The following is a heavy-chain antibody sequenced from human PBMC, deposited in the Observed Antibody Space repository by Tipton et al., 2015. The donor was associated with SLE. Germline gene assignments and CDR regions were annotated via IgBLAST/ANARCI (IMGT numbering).Heavy chain of an antibody. CDR3: ARGGSTRAVGHDN. D-gene: IGHD3-16*01. CDR2: INPDESTT. J-gene: IGHJ4*02. V-gene: IGHV3-74*02. CDR1: GFSFTSHW. Sequence: QLVQSGGGLVQPGRSLRLSCAASGFSFTSHWLHWVRQAQGKGLVWVSRINPDESTTNYADSVKGRFTISGDNAKNTLYLLLNSLRVEDTAVYYCARGGSTRAVGHDNWGQGILVTGSS.